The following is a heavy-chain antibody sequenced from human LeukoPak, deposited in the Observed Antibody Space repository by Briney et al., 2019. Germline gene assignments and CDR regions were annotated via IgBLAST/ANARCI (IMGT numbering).Heavy chain of an antibody. CDR3: AKHPRRAWGSPTEYYFDY. CDR2: ISTSGDRT. Sequence: GKSLRLSCAASGFTLSSYAMSWVRQAPGKGLEWVSIISTSGDRTYYADSVKGRFNISRDNSKNTLYLQMNSLRAEDTAVYYCAKHPRRAWGSPTEYYFDYWGQGTLVTVSS. V-gene: IGHV3-23*01. J-gene: IGHJ4*02. CDR1: GFTLSSYA. D-gene: IGHD7-27*01.